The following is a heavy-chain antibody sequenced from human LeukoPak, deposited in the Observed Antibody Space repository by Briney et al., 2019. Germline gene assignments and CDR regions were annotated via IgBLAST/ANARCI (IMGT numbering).Heavy chain of an antibody. CDR1: GGSFSGYY. D-gene: IGHD3-10*01. CDR3: ARDITSAFDI. CDR2: INHSGST. J-gene: IGHJ3*02. V-gene: IGHV4-34*01. Sequence: SETLSLTCAVYGGSFSGYYWSWIRQSPGKGLEWIGEINHSGSTNYNPSLKSRVTISVDTSKNQFSLKLSSVTAADTAVYYCARDITSAFDIWGQGTMVTVSS.